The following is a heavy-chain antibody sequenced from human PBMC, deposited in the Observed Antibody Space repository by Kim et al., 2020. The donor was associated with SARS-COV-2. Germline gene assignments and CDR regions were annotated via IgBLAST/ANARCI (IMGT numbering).Heavy chain of an antibody. CDR1: GYTFTGYY. J-gene: IGHJ3*02. V-gene: IGHV1-2*02. Sequence: ASVKVSCKASGYTFTGYYMHWVRQAPGQGLEWMGWINPNSGGTNYAQKFQGRVTMTRDTSISTAYMELSRLRSDDTAVYYCARVVRLGQQLAYDAFDIWGQGTMVTVSS. CDR3: ARVVRLGQQLAYDAFDI. D-gene: IGHD6-13*01. CDR2: INPNSGGT.